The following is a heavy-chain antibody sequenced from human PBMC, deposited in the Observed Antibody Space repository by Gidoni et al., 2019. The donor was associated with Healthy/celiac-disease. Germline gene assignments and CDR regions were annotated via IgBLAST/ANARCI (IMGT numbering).Heavy chain of an antibody. CDR2: IIPIFGTA. CDR3: ASAPLGVPRRNWFDP. V-gene: IGHV1-69*01. CDR1: GGTLSSYA. J-gene: IGHJ5*02. Sequence: QVQLVQHGAEVKKPGSSVTVSCEASGGTLSSYAISWVRQATGQGLEWMGGIIPIFGTANYAQKFQGRVTITADESTSTAYMELSSLRSEDTAVYYCASAPLGVPRRNWFDPWGQGTLVTVSS. D-gene: IGHD3-3*01.